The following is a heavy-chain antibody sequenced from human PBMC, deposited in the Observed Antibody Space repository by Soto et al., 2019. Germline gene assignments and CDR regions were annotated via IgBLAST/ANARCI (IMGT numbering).Heavy chain of an antibody. J-gene: IGHJ5*02. V-gene: IGHV3-30-3*01. CDR1: GFTFSSYA. CDR3: ARGWFDT. Sequence: TGGSLRLSCAASGFTFSSYAMHWVRQAPGKGLEWVAVISYDGSNKYYADSVKGRFTISRDNSKNTLYLQMNSLRAEDTAVYYCARGWFDTWGQGTLVTVSS. CDR2: ISYDGSNK.